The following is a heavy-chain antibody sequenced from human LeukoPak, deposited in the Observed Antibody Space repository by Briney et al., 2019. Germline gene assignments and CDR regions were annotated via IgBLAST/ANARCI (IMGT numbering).Heavy chain of an antibody. CDR2: ISAYNGNT. V-gene: IGHV1-18*01. J-gene: IGHJ4*02. CDR1: GYTFTSYG. Sequence: VASVKVSCKASGYTFTSYGISWVRQAPGQGLEWMGWISAYNGNTNYAQKLQGRVTMTTDTSTSTAYTELRSLRSEDTAVYYCARDLNQWLVLPGYWGQGTLVTVSS. CDR3: ARDLNQWLVLPGY. D-gene: IGHD6-19*01.